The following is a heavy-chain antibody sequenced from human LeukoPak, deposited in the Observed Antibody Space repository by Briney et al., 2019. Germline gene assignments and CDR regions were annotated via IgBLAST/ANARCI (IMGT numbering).Heavy chain of an antibody. D-gene: IGHD3-10*01. J-gene: IGHJ4*02. CDR3: ARDRLTSGSFPLTV. V-gene: IGHV3-11*05. CDR1: GFTFSDYY. CDR2: ISSSNSYT. Sequence: GGSLRLSCAASGFTFSDYYMSWIRQAPGKGLEWVSYISSSNSYTNYADSVKGRFTISRGNAKNSLYLQMNSLRAEDTAVYYCARDRLTSGSFPLTVWGQGTLVTVSS.